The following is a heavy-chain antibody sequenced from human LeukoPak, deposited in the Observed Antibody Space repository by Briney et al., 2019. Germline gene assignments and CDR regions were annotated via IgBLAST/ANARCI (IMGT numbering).Heavy chain of an antibody. CDR1: GFTFSSYG. CDR2: ISGSGGTT. V-gene: IGHV3-23*01. J-gene: IGHJ3*02. D-gene: IGHD3-22*01. CDR3: AKESSGYYNDAFDT. Sequence: GGTLRLSCAASGFTFSSYGMSWVRQAPGKGLEWVSAISGSGGTTYYSDSVKGRFTISRDKSKNTLFLQMSSLRAEDTALYYCAKESSGYYNDAFDTWGQGTTVTVSS.